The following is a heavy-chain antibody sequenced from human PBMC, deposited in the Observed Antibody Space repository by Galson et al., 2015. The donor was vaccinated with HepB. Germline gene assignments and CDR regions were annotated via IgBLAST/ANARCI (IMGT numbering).Heavy chain of an antibody. CDR3: AKGLPGYRYGADYYYYGMDV. CDR2: ISSSGGGT. V-gene: IGHV3-23*01. J-gene: IGHJ6*02. D-gene: IGHD5-18*01. CDR1: GFTFSSYA. Sequence: PLRLSCATSGFTFSSYAMSWVRQAPGKGLERVSAISSSGGGTHYADSVKGRFTISRDNSKNTLYLQMNSLRAEDTAIYYCAKGLPGYRYGADYYYYGMDVWGQGTTVTVSS.